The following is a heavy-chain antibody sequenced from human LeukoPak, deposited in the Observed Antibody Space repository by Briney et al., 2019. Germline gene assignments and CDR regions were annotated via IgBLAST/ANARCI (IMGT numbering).Heavy chain of an antibody. V-gene: IGHV1-18*01. CDR3: ARGELQLERRYNWFDP. Sequence: GASVKVSCKASGYTFTSYGISWVRQAPGQGLEWMGWISAYNGNTNYAQKLQGRVTMTTDTSTSTAYMELRSLRSDDTAVYYCARGELQLERRYNWFDPWGQGTLVTVSS. J-gene: IGHJ5*02. CDR1: GYTFTSYG. CDR2: ISAYNGNT. D-gene: IGHD1-1*01.